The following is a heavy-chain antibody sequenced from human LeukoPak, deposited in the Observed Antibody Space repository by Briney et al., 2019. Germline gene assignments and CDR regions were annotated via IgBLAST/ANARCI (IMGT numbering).Heavy chain of an antibody. J-gene: IGHJ5*02. V-gene: IGHV4-30-4*01. CDR2: IYYSGST. CDR3: AGIVVPAAMYNWFDP. D-gene: IGHD2-2*01. CDR1: GGSISSGDYC. Sequence: SETLSLTCTVSGGSISSGDYCWSWIRQPPGKGLEWIGYIYYSGSTYYNPSLKSRVTISVDTSKNQFSLKLSSVTAADTAVYYCAGIVVPAAMYNWFDPWGQGTLVTVSS.